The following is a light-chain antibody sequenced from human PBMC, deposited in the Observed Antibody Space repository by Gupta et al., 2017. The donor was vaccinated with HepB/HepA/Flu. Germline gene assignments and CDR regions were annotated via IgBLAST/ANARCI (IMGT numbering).Light chain of an antibody. CDR2: SEN. CDR3: SSSDDSLKGCEV. CDR1: SSNIGSKT. V-gene: IGLV1-44*01. Sequence: QSLLTQPPSASGTPGQRVTIPCSGSSSNIGSKTVNWYKQIPGTAPTLLIDSENQRPSGVPARFSCATSCASASPVTVGLQSEDEADDYCSSSDDSLKGCEVFGTGTKLTVL. J-gene: IGLJ1*01.